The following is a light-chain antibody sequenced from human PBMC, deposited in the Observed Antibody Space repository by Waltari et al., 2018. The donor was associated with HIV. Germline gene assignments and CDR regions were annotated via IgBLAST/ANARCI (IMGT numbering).Light chain of an antibody. Sequence: DLQMTQSPSSLSISVGDRITITCQTSQDIGSHLNWYQQKPGKAPQLLIHDASHLQTGVPSRFAGGGSGSHFSFTITSIQPEDLAVYFCQQFHLLPLTFGGGTRVQIK. CDR3: QQFHLLPLT. CDR2: DAS. J-gene: IGKJ4*01. V-gene: IGKV1-33*01. CDR1: QDIGSH.